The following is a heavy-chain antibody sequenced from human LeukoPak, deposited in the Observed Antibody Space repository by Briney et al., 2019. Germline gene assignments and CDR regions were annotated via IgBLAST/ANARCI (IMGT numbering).Heavy chain of an antibody. CDR3: ARLPYSGYDSGGFDY. V-gene: IGHV4-4*02. Sequence: SETLSLTCAVSGDSISSRTWWTWVRQPPGTGLEWIGEIYHSGSTNYNPSLKSRVTISVDKSKNQFSLKLNSVTAADTAVYYCARLPYSGYDSGGFDYWGQGTLVTVSS. D-gene: IGHD5-12*01. CDR1: GDSISSRTW. CDR2: IYHSGST. J-gene: IGHJ4*02.